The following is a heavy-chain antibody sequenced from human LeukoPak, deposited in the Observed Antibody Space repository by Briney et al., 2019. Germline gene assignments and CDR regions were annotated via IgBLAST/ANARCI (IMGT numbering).Heavy chain of an antibody. V-gene: IGHV3-33*06. Sequence: PGGSLRLSCAASGFTFSSSGMHWVRQAPGKGLEWVAVIWYDGSNKHYADSVKGRFTISRDDSKNTLYLQMNSLRAEDTAVYYCAKVWDTLPNANVLDYWGQGTLVTVSS. CDR2: IWYDGSNK. CDR1: GFTFSSSG. CDR3: AKVWDTLPNANVLDY. J-gene: IGHJ4*02. D-gene: IGHD3-16*01.